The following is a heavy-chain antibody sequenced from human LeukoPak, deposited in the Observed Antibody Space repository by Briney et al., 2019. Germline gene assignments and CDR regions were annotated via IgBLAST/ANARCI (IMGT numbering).Heavy chain of an antibody. CDR3: ARERRDSSWDYYYYYGMDV. CDR1: EFIFSGYW. Sequence: GGPLRLSCAASEFIFSGYWMNWVRQAPGKGLEWVANIKQDGSEKQYVDSVRGRFTISRDNAKNSLYLQMNSLRAEDTAVYYCARERRDSSWDYYYYYGMDVWGQGTTVTVSS. D-gene: IGHD6-13*01. J-gene: IGHJ6*02. V-gene: IGHV3-7*01. CDR2: IKQDGSEK.